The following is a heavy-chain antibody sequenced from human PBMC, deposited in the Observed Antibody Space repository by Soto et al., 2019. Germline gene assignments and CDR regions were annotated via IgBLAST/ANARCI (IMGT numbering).Heavy chain of an antibody. CDR3: ARLPWADYGGIFDP. J-gene: IGHJ5*02. CDR1: GGSVSSGSYY. V-gene: IGHV4-61*01. CDR2: IYYSGST. D-gene: IGHD4-17*01. Sequence: PSETLSLTCTVSGGSVSSGSYYWSWIRQPPGKGLEWIGYIYYSGSTNYNPSLKSRVTISVDTSKNQFSLKLSSVTAADTALYYCARLPWADYGGIFDPWGQGTLVTVSS.